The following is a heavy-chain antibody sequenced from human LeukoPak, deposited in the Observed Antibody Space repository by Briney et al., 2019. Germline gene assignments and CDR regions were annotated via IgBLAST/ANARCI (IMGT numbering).Heavy chain of an antibody. D-gene: IGHD2-2*01. CDR2: INSDGSWT. CDR1: GNYW. CDR3: VSFYETY. V-gene: IGHV3-74*01. Sequence: GGSLRLSCAASGNYWMHWVRQAPGKGLVWVSHINSDGSWTGYADSVKGRFTISKDNAKNTVYLQMNNLRAGDTAVYYCVSFYETYWGQGALVTVSS. J-gene: IGHJ4*02.